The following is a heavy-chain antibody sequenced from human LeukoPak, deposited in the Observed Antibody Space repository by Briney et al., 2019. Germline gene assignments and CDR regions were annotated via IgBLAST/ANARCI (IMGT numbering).Heavy chain of an antibody. CDR1: GYTFTSYD. D-gene: IGHD5-18*01. V-gene: IGHV1-69*13. J-gene: IGHJ4*02. CDR3: ARGYSYGFSAPTYYFDY. CDR2: LIPIFGTA. Sequence: SVKVSCKASGYTFTSYDINWVRQATGQGLEWMGGLIPIFGTANYAQKFQGRVTITADESTSTAYMELSSLRSEDTAVYYCARGYSYGFSAPTYYFDYWGQGTLVTVSS.